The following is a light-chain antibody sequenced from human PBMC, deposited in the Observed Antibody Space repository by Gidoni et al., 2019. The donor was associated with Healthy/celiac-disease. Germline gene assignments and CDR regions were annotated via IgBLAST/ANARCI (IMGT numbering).Light chain of an antibody. CDR2: EVS. CDR1: SSDVGGYNY. V-gene: IGLV2-14*01. CDR3: SSYTSSSSVV. J-gene: IGLJ2*01. Sequence: QSALTPPASVSGSPGQSIPISCTVTSSDVGGYNYVAWYQQHPGQAPKLRIYEVSTRPSGVSHRFSGSKSGNTASLTSSGLQAQDEADYYCSSYTSSSSVVFGGGTKLTVL.